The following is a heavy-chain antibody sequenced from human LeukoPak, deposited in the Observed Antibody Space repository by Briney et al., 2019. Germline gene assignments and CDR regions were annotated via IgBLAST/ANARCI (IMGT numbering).Heavy chain of an antibody. D-gene: IGHD2-2*01. J-gene: IGHJ6*03. Sequence: SVKVSCKASGGTFSSHAISWVRQAPGQGLEWMGGIIPIFGTANYAQKFQGRVTITADESTSTAYMELSSLRSEDTAVYYCAISEYQLLYYYYYMDVWGKGTTVTVSS. CDR1: GGTFSSHA. CDR2: IIPIFGTA. CDR3: AISEYQLLYYYYYMDV. V-gene: IGHV1-69*13.